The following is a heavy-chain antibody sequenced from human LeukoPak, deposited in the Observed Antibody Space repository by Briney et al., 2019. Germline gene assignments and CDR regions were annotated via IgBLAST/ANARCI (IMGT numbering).Heavy chain of an antibody. CDR2: IHHSGGI. D-gene: IGHD5-12*01. Sequence: SGTLSLTCAVSGDSISSDIWWNWVRQPPGKGLEWIGEIHHSGGINYNPSLKSRVTISLDKSKNQFSLELNSVTAADTAVYYCARLDIVATIYHWGQGTLVTVSS. CDR1: GDSISSDIW. CDR3: ARLDIVATIYH. J-gene: IGHJ5*02. V-gene: IGHV4-4*02.